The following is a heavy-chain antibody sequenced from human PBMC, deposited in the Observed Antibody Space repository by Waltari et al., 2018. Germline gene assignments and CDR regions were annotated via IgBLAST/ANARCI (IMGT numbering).Heavy chain of an antibody. V-gene: IGHV3-21*01. D-gene: IGHD6-19*01. J-gene: IGHJ2*01. Sequence: EVQLVESGGGLVKPGGSLRLSCAASGFTFSSYSMNWVRQAPGKGREWVSSISSSSSYIYYADSVKGRFTISRDNAKNSLYLQMNSLRAEDTAVYYCARGVAVAGRYFDLWGRGTLVTVSS. CDR2: ISSSSSYI. CDR1: GFTFSSYS. CDR3: ARGVAVAGRYFDL.